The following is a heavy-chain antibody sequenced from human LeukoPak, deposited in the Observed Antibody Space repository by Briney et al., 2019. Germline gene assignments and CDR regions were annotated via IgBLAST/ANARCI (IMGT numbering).Heavy chain of an antibody. D-gene: IGHD4-17*01. CDR1: GYTFTNYG. CDR3: AREAVGYGDHADY. V-gene: IGHV1-18*01. CDR2: ISAYNGHT. J-gene: IGHJ4*02. Sequence: GASVKVSCKASGYTFTNYGINWVRQARGQGLEWMAWISAYNGHTNYAQKLQDRVTLTTDASTSTAYMELRSLRSDDTAVYYCAREAVGYGDHADYWGQGTLVTVSS.